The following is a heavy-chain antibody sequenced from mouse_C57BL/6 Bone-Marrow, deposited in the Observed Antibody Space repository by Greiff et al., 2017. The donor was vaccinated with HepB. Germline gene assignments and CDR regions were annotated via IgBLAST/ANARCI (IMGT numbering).Heavy chain of an antibody. CDR2: IHPSDSDT. J-gene: IGHJ2*01. V-gene: IGHV1-74*01. CDR3: SISVYDGYYRDY. CDR1: GYTFTSYW. D-gene: IGHD2-3*01. Sequence: VQLQQPGAELVKPGASVKVSCKASGYTFTSYWMHWVKQRPGQGLEWIGRIHPSDSDTNYNQKFKGKATLTVDKSSSKAYMQLSSLTSEDSAVYDFSISVYDGYYRDYWGQGTTLTGSS.